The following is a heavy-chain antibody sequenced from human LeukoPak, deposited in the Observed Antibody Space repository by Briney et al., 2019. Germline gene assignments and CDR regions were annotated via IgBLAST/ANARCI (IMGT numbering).Heavy chain of an antibody. J-gene: IGHJ6*01. CDR1: GYTFTSYD. CDR3: VRFGSSSWYVGYYYYGMDV. D-gene: IGHD6-13*01. V-gene: IGHV1-8*01. Sequence: ASVRVSCKASGYTFTSYDINWVRQATGQGLEWMGWMNPNSGNTGYAQKFQGRVTMTRNTSISTAYMELSSLRSEDTAVYYCVRFGSSSWYVGYYYYGMDVWGQGTTVTVSS. CDR2: MNPNSGNT.